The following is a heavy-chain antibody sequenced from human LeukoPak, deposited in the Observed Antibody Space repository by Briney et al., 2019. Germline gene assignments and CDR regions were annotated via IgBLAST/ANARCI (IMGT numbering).Heavy chain of an antibody. CDR3: ARFTGNSHPTGEY. J-gene: IGHJ4*02. D-gene: IGHD3-16*01. Sequence: PSETLSLTCAVYGGSFSGYYWSWIRQPPGKGLERIGEINHSGSTNYNPSLKSRITISVDTSKNQFSLKLSSVTAADTAVYYCARFTGNSHPTGEYWGQGTLVTVSS. V-gene: IGHV4-34*01. CDR2: INHSGST. CDR1: GGSFSGYY.